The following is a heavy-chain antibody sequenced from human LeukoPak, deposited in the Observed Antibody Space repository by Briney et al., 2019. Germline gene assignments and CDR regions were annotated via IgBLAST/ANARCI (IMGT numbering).Heavy chain of an antibody. J-gene: IGHJ5*02. CDR2: ITSHSSYK. CDR1: GFTFSNYW. V-gene: IGHV3-21*01. D-gene: IGHD4-11*01. CDR3: ARDNPDYSNNWWFDP. Sequence: GGSLRLSCAASGFTFSNYWVTWVRQAPGRGLEWVSSITSHSSYKYYADSVKGRFTISRDDAKNSLYLQMNSLRVEDTAVYCCARDNPDYSNNWWFDPWGQGTLVTVSS.